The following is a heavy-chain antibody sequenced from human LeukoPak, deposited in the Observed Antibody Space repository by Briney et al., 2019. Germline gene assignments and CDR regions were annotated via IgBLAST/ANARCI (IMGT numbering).Heavy chain of an antibody. CDR2: IYHSGST. J-gene: IGHJ6*03. CDR3: ARIVVGATKGYYYYYYMDV. D-gene: IGHD1-26*01. Sequence: SETLSLTCTVSGGSISSYYWSWIRQPPGKGLEWIGYIYHSGSTNYNPPLKSRVTISVDTSKNQFSLKLSSVTAADTAVYYCARIVVGATKGYYYYYYMDVWGKGTTVTISS. V-gene: IGHV4-59*01. CDR1: GGSISSYY.